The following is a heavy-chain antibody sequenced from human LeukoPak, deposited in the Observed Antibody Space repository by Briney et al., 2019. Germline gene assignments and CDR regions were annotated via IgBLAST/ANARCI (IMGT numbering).Heavy chain of an antibody. D-gene: IGHD3-10*01. Sequence: PSETLSLTCTVPGGSISNYYWRWIRQPPGKGLEWSGFIHSNGGANYNASLNSRATISRDTSRSQVSLKLTSVTAADTAVYYCASSNLGSLGQFDPWGQGTLVTVSS. CDR3: ASSNLGSLGQFDP. V-gene: IGHV4-59*01. J-gene: IGHJ5*02. CDR1: GGSISNYY. CDR2: IHSNGGA.